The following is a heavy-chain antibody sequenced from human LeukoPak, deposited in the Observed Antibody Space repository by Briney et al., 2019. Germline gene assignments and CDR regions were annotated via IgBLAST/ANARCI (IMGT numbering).Heavy chain of an antibody. CDR3: ARDPAHYDLWNGQDF. D-gene: IGHD3-3*01. CDR1: GFTFSNYS. Sequence: GGSLRLSCAASGFTFSNYSMNWVRQAPGKGREWVSYISGYSITIYYADSVKGRFTISRDNAKKSLYLQMNNLRAEDTAVYYCARDPAHYDLWNGQDFWGQGRLVTVSS. J-gene: IGHJ4*02. V-gene: IGHV3-48*01. CDR2: ISGYSITI.